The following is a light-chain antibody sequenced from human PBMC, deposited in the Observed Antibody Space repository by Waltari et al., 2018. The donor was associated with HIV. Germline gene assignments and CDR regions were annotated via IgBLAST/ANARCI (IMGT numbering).Light chain of an antibody. V-gene: IGKV4-1*01. CDR3: QQYDSTPLT. J-gene: IGKJ4*01. CDR2: WAS. CDR1: QSILYSSNNRNY. Sequence: MTQSPDSLAVSLGERATINCKSSQSILYSSNNRNYLAWYQQKPGQRPKLLIYWASTRESGVPDRFTGNGSGTDFTLTISSLQAEDVAVYYCQQYDSTPLTFGGGTKVEIK.